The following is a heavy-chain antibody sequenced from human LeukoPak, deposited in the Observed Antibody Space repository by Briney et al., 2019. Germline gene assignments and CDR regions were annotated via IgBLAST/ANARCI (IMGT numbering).Heavy chain of an antibody. CDR1: GFTFSDYY. CDR3: ARDRFEVRGVIIVYCGMDV. J-gene: IGHJ6*02. CDR2: ISSSGSTI. V-gene: IGHV3-11*01. Sequence: GGSLRLSCAASGFTFSDYYMSWIRQAPGKGLEWVSYISSSGSTIYYADSVKGRFTISRDNAKNSLYLQMNSLRAEDTAVYYCARDRFEVRGVIIVYCGMDVWGQGTTVTVSS. D-gene: IGHD3-10*01.